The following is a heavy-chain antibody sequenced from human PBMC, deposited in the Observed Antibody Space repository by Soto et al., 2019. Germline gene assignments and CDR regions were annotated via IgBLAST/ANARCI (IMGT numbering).Heavy chain of an antibody. CDR1: GFTVSSHA. Sequence: EVQVLESGGGLVQPGGSLRLSCEGSGFTVSSHAMTWIRQAPGQGPEWVSTITDDGGTYYADSVKGRFAMSRDTSESTLYLQMNSLGAEDTAAYYCAPHVSCSGGSCQYDAFAIRGQGTMVTVSS. CDR2: ITDDGGT. CDR3: APHVSCSGGSCQYDAFAI. D-gene: IGHD2-15*01. V-gene: IGHV3-23*01. J-gene: IGHJ3*02.